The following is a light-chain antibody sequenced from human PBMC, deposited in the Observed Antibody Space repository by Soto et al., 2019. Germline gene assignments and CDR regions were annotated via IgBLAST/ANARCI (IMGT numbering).Light chain of an antibody. CDR1: QSITTW. CDR2: DAS. Sequence: DIQMTQSPSTPSSSVGDRVIITCRASQSITTWLAWYQQKPGKAPKLLIYDASSLESGVPSRFSGSGSGTEFTLTISSLQPDDFATYYCQQYDSYSLTFGQGTKVEIK. V-gene: IGKV1-5*01. CDR3: QQYDSYSLT. J-gene: IGKJ1*01.